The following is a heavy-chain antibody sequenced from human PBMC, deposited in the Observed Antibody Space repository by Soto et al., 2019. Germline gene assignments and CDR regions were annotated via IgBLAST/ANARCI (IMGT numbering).Heavy chain of an antibody. V-gene: IGHV1-18*01. CDR3: AREKYYYDSSGPHLGY. D-gene: IGHD3-22*01. CDR1: GYTFTSYG. CDR2: ISAYNGNT. J-gene: IGHJ4*02. Sequence: ASVKVSCKASGYTFTSYGISWVRQAPGQGLEWMGWISAYNGNTNYAQKLQGRVTMTTDTSTSTAYMELRSLRSDDTAVYYCAREKYYYDSSGPHLGYWRQGTLVTVSS.